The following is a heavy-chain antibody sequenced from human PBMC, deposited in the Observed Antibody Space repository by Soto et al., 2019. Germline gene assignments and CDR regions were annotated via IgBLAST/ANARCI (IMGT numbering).Heavy chain of an antibody. CDR3: ARDDEGGSDCDLGY. J-gene: IGHJ4*02. Sequence: QVQLVEFGGGVVQPGRSLRRSCAVSGFTLSSHAMHWVRQAPGKGLEWVTLISSDGSNKYYADSVKGRFTTSRDNSKNTMYLQMNSLRVEDTAVYYCARDDEGGSDCDLGYWGQGALVTVSS. CDR2: ISSDGSNK. D-gene: IGHD1-26*01. CDR1: GFTLSSHA. V-gene: IGHV3-30-3*01.